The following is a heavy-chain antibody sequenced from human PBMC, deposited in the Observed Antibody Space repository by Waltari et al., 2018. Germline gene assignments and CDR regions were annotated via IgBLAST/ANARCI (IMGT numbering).Heavy chain of an antibody. D-gene: IGHD1-1*01. CDR3: ASHLFELDPGAYYSYGMDF. CDR2: IIPIFGTA. V-gene: IGHV1-69*05. J-gene: IGHJ6*02. Sequence: QVQLVQSGAEVKKPGSSVKVSCKASGGTFSSYAISWVRQAPGQGLEWMGGIIPIFGTANCAQTFQGRVTSTTDESTSTAYMVLSSLRSEDTAVYYCASHLFELDPGAYYSYGMDFWGQGTTVTVSS. CDR1: GGTFSSYA.